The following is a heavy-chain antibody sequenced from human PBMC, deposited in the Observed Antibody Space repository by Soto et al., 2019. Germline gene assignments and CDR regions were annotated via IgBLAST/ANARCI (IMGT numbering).Heavy chain of an antibody. V-gene: IGHV4-4*02. CDR2: IYHSGST. CDR1: SGSISSSNW. J-gene: IGHJ4*02. CDR3: ARSITQYYDYIWWSYPAFDY. D-gene: IGHD3-16*02. Sequence: QVQLQESGPGLVKPSGTLSLTCAVSSGSISSSNWWSWVRQPPGKGLEWIGEIYHSGSTNYNPSLKNGVTITVDKPKNQFFLNLSTVTDADTAVYYCARSITQYYDYIWWSYPAFDYWGKRNLVIASS.